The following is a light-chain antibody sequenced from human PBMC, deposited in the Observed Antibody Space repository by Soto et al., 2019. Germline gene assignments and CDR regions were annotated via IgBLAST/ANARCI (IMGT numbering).Light chain of an antibody. CDR3: QQYGRSPLT. V-gene: IGKV3-20*01. CDR2: GTY. J-gene: IGKJ4*01. CDR1: QYVSTTF. Sequence: EIVLTQSPGTLSLSPGERATLSCRASQYVSTTFFAWYQQKPGQAPRLLIYGTYNRATGIPDRFSGSGSGTDFALTISRPEPEYFAVYYCQQYGRSPLTFGGGTRMEIK.